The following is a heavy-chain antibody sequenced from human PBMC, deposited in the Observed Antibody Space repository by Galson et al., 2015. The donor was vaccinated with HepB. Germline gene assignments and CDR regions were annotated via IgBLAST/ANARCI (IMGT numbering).Heavy chain of an antibody. V-gene: IGHV4-31*03. CDR2: IYYSGST. CDR3: ARGRSGYYRD. J-gene: IGHJ4*02. CDR1: GGSISSGGYY. Sequence: TLSLTCTVSGGSISSGGYYWSWIRQHPGKGLEWIGYIYYSGSTYYNPSLKSRVTISVDTSKNQFSLKLSSVTAADTAVYYCARGRSGYYRDWGQGTLVTVSS. D-gene: IGHD3-22*01.